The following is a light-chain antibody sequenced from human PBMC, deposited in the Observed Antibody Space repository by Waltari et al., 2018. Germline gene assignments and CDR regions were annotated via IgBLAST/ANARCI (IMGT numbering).Light chain of an antibody. Sequence: QSALPQPASVSASPGQSITISCTGTSSDVGAYNYVSWYQQHPGKTPNLIIYDVRIRHSGVSNRFSGSKSGNTASLTISGLQADDEADYYCSSSTSSTTRVFGGGTRLTVL. J-gene: IGLJ3*02. CDR1: SSDVGAYNY. CDR3: SSSTSSTTRV. CDR2: DVR. V-gene: IGLV2-14*03.